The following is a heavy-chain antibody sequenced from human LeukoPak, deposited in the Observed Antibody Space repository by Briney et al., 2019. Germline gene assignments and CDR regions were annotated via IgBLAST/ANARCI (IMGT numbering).Heavy chain of an antibody. Sequence: GGSLRLSCAASGFTFSSYEMNWVRQAPGKGRGWVSYISSSGSTRTYADSVKGRFTISRDNAKNSLYLEMNSLRAEDTAVYYCAREIVSAVAGNFDYWGQGTLVTVSS. D-gene: IGHD6-19*01. CDR2: ISSSGSTR. CDR1: GFTFSSYE. J-gene: IGHJ4*02. CDR3: AREIVSAVAGNFDY. V-gene: IGHV3-48*03.